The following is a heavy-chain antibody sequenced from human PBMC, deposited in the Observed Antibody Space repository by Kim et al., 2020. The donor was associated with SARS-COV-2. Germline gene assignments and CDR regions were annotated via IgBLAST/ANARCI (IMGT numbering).Heavy chain of an antibody. J-gene: IGHJ4*02. D-gene: IGHD5-18*01. CDR3: GVRGYSYGFADY. Sequence: YYNPSLKRRVTISVDTSKNQFSLKLSSVTAADTAVYYWGVRGYSYGFADYGGQGTLVTVSS. V-gene: IGHV4-39*01.